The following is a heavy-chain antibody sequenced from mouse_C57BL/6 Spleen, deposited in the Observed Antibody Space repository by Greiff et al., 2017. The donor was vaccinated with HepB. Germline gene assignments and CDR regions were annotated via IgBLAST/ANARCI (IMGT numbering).Heavy chain of an antibody. V-gene: IGHV5-9-1*02. D-gene: IGHD1-1*01. CDR3: TRDRGYGSRRGFFDY. J-gene: IGHJ2*01. CDR2: ISSGGDYI. CDR1: GFTFSSYA. Sequence: EVHLVESGEGLVKPGGSLKLSCAASGFTFSSYAMSWVRQTPEKRLEWVAYISSGGDYIYYADTVKGRFTISRDNARNTLYLQMSSLKSEDTAMYYCTRDRGYGSRRGFFDYWGQGTTLTVSS.